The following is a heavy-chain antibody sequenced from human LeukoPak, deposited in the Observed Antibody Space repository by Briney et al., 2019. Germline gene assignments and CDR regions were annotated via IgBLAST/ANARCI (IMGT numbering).Heavy chain of an antibody. D-gene: IGHD3-10*01. J-gene: IGHJ4*02. Sequence: ASVKVSGKVSGDTLTDLSMHWGRLAPGKGLEWGGGFDHQHGDTSYAQKFQGRVTMTADTSTDTVYMELSSLRSEDTAVYYCATEGKMVRGVYTDYWGQGTLVTVSS. CDR2: FDHQHGDT. CDR3: ATEGKMVRGVYTDY. CDR1: GDTLTDLS. V-gene: IGHV1-24*01.